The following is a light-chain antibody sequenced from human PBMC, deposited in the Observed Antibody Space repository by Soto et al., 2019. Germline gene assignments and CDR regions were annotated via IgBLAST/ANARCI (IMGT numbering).Light chain of an antibody. CDR1: QSISTW. Sequence: DIQMTQSPSTLSASVGDRVTITCRASQSISTWLTWYQQKPGKAPKLLIYAASSLQSGVQSRLSGSGSGTDFTLTISSLQPEDFATYYCQQSYSTPHTFGQGTRLEIK. V-gene: IGKV1-39*01. CDR2: AAS. CDR3: QQSYSTPHT. J-gene: IGKJ5*01.